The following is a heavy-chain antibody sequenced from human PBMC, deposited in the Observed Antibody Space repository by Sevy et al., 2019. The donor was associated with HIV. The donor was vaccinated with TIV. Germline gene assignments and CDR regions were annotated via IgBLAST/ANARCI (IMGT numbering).Heavy chain of an antibody. J-gene: IGHJ3*02. V-gene: IGHV1-2*06. D-gene: IGHD3-22*01. CDR3: AREWGITMTNAFDI. CDR2: INPNSGGT. CDR1: GYTFTGYY. Sequence: ASVKVSCKASGYTFTGYYMVWARQAPGQGLEWMGRINPNSGGTNYAQKFQGRVTMTRDTSISTAYMELSSLRSDDTAVYYCAREWGITMTNAFDIWGQGTMVTVSS.